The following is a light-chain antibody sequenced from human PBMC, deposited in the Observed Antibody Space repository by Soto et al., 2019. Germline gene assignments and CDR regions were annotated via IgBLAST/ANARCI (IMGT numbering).Light chain of an antibody. Sequence: SPGALAVSPWEVAILSCSSSQSVRDNLAWYQQKPGQAPRLLISGASTGATGIPARFSGIGSGTEFTLTISSLQSEDCAIYYCQQYHTWPITFGGGTKVAIK. V-gene: IGKV3-15*01. CDR1: QSVRDN. CDR3: QQYHTWPIT. CDR2: GAS. J-gene: IGKJ4*01.